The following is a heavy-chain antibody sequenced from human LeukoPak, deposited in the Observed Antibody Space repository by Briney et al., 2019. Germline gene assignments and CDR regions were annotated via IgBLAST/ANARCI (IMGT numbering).Heavy chain of an antibody. CDR2: IYYSGST. CDR1: GGSISSYY. CDR3: ARVGGSSPYWYFDL. D-gene: IGHD1-26*01. Sequence: SETLSLTCTVSGGSISSYYWSWIRQPPGKGLEWIGYIYYSGSTNYNPSLKSRVTISVDTSKNQFSLKLSSVTAADTAVYYCARVGGSSPYWYFDLWGRGTLVTVSS. V-gene: IGHV4-59*01. J-gene: IGHJ2*01.